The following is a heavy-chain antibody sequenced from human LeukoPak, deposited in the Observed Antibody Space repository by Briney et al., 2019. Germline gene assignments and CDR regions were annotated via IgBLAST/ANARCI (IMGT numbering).Heavy chain of an antibody. V-gene: IGHV3-74*01. CDR2: INSDGSST. CDR3: ARAYPLTVNFDY. Sequence: GGSLRLSCAASGFTFSSYEMNWVRQAPGKGLVWVSRINSDGSSTSYADSVKGRFTISRDNAKNSLYLQMNSLRAEDTAVYYCARAYPLTVNFDYWGQGTLVTVSS. J-gene: IGHJ4*02. CDR1: GFTFSSYE. D-gene: IGHD4-17*01.